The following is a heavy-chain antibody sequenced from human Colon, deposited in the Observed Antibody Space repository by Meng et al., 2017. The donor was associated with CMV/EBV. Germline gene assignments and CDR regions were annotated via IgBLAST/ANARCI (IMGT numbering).Heavy chain of an antibody. CDR2: ISPNTGDT. CDR1: GYTFTSYG. CDR3: ARILSGIFEY. V-gene: IGHV1-18*01. D-gene: IGHD3-3*01. Sequence: NVSCKASGYTFTSYGISWVRQAPGQGLEWMGWISPNTGDTSFAQKFQGRLTMTTDTSTRTAYMELKRLRSDDTAVYYCARILSGIFEYWGQGTLVTVSS. J-gene: IGHJ4*02.